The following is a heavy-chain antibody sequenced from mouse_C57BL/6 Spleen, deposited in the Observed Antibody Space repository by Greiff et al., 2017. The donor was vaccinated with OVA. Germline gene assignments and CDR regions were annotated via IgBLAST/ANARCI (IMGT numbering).Heavy chain of an antibody. Sequence: EVMLVESGPGMVKPSQSLSLTCTVTGYSITSGYDWHWIRHFPGNKLEWMGYISYSGSTNYNPSLKSRISITHDTSKNHFFLKLNAVTTEDTATYYCARGGDYDVYAMDYWGQGTSVTVST. CDR1: GYSITSGYD. J-gene: IGHJ4*01. V-gene: IGHV3-1*01. D-gene: IGHD2-4*01. CDR3: ARGGDYDVYAMDY. CDR2: ISYSGST.